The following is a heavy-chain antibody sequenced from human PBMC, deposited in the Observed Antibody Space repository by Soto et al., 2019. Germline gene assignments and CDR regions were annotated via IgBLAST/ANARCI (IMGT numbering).Heavy chain of an antibody. V-gene: IGHV3-23*01. CDR1: GFTFTTYA. D-gene: IGHD2-15*01. CDR2: ISGSGGVT. CDR3: SFLSLPLPLSPFHY. Sequence: GGSLRLSCAASGFTFTTYAMSWVRQAPGKGLKWVSDISGSGGVTYYADSVKGRFTVSRDNFKNTLYLQMNSLRAEDTAVYYFSFLSLPLPLSPFHYSGQATLVSVSS. J-gene: IGHJ4*02.